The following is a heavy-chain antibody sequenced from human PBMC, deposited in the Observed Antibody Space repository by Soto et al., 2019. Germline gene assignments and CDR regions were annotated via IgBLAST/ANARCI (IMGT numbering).Heavy chain of an antibody. Sequence: LRLSCAASGFTFNDAWMTWVRQAPGKGLEWVGRIKTKTDGGTTDYAAPVKGRFTISRDDSKNTVYLQMNSLKIEDTGVYYCTTKRCTGTNCYVKNAFDSWGQGTMVTVSS. CDR1: GFTFNDAW. J-gene: IGHJ3*02. V-gene: IGHV3-15*01. CDR2: IKTKTDGGTT. D-gene: IGHD2-2*01. CDR3: TTKRCTGTNCYVKNAFDS.